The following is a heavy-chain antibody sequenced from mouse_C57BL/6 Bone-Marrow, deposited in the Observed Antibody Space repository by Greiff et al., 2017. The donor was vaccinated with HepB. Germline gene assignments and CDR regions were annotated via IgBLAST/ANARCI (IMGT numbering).Heavy chain of an antibody. CDR3: AAYYYCSSFFVY. V-gene: IGHV1-81*01. Sequence: QVQLQQSGAELARPGASVKLSCKASGYTFTSYGISWVKQRTGQGLEWIGEIYPRSGNTYYNEKFKGKATLTADKSSSTAYMELRSLTSEDSAVYFCAAYYYCSSFFVYWGQGTTLTVSS. J-gene: IGHJ2*01. D-gene: IGHD1-1*01. CDR2: IYPRSGNT. CDR1: GYTFTSYG.